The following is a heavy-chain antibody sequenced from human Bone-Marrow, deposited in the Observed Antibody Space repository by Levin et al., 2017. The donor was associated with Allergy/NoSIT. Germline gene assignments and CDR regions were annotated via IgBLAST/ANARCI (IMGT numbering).Heavy chain of an antibody. CDR2: ISYDGSQT. Sequence: GESLKISCGASGFAFSEYGMHWVRQVPGKRLEWVAVISYDGSQTYYAGSVKGRFIVSRDNSKNSVVLEMNGLRPEDTAVDYCAKENLRYGGLLHYWGQGSLVTVSS. D-gene: IGHD3-9*01. J-gene: IGHJ4*02. CDR3: AKENLRYGGLLHY. CDR1: GFAFSEYG. V-gene: IGHV3-30*18.